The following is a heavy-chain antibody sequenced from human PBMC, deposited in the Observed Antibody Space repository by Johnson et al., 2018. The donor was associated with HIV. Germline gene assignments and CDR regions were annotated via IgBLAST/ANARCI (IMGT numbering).Heavy chain of an antibody. CDR3: AKSVTVAAAVSAAFDI. Sequence: EVQLVESGGGLVQPGGSLRLSCAASGFTFDDYAMHWVRQAPGKGLEWVSGISWNSGSIGYADSVKGRFTISRDNAKNSLYLQMNSLRAEDPALYYCAKSVTVAAAVSAAFDIWGQGTMVTVSS. CDR1: GFTFDDYA. CDR2: ISWNSGSI. D-gene: IGHD6-13*01. V-gene: IGHV3-9*01. J-gene: IGHJ3*02.